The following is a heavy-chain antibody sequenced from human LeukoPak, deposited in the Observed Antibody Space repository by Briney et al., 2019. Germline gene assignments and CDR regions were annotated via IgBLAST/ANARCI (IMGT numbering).Heavy chain of an antibody. D-gene: IGHD3-16*01. CDR2: ISWDGGST. V-gene: IGHV3-43*01. J-gene: IGHJ6*03. CDR1: GFTFDDYT. CDR3: AKDGFGGYYMDV. Sequence: GGSLRLACAASGFTFDDYTMHWVRQAPGKGLEWVSLISWDGGSTYYADSVKGRFTISRDNSKNSLYLQMNSLRTEDTALYYCAKDGFGGYYMDVWGKGTTVTISS.